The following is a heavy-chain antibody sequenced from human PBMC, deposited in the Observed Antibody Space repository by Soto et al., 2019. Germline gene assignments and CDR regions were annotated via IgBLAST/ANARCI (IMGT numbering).Heavy chain of an antibody. D-gene: IGHD4-17*01. CDR1: GYTFTDHY. Sequence: QVQLVQSGAEVKKPGASVKVSYVASGYTFTDHYIHWVRQAPGQGLEWMGWINPHSGDTIYAQKFQGRVTLTRDTSISTAYMELSRLSSDDTAVYYCARGRTVNFYGMDVW. V-gene: IGHV1-2*02. CDR3: ARGRTVNFYGMDV. CDR2: INPHSGDT. J-gene: IGHJ6*01.